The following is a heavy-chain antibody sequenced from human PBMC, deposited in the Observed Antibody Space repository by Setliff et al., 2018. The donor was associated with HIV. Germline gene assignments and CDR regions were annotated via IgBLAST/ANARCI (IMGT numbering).Heavy chain of an antibody. J-gene: IGHJ3*02. D-gene: IGHD2-21*01. CDR3: AKHFLLWSNAFHI. Sequence: GGSLRLSCAASGFTFSSFAMTWARQAPGKGLEWVSIIYTDDSNTYYAESVKGRFTISRDNSKNTLYLQMNSLRAEDTAVYYCAKHFLLWSNAFHIWGQGTMVTVSS. CDR1: GFTFSSFA. CDR2: IYTDDSNT. V-gene: IGHV3-23*03.